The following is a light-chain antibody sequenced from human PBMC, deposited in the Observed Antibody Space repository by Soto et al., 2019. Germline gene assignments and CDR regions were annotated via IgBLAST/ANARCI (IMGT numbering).Light chain of an antibody. V-gene: IGLV1-44*01. Sequence: QSVVTQPPSVSGTPGQGVIFSCSNVGRHEVSWYQQVPGMAPKLLIHTTSQRPSGVPDRFSASKSGTSASLAIRGLQSDDEADYFCSSWDDSLSGVVFGRGTKLTVL. CDR3: SSWDDSLSGVV. J-gene: IGLJ2*01. CDR1: NVGRHE. CDR2: TTS.